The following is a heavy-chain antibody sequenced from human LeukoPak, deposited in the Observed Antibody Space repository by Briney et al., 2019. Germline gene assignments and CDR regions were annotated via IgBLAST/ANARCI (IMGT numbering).Heavy chain of an antibody. V-gene: IGHV1-69*04. Sequence: ASVKVSCKASGYTFTGYYMHWVRQAPGQGLEWMGRIIPILGIANYAQKFQGRVTITADKSTSTAYMELSSLRSEDTAVYYCARDLYSGYDYVDYYYGMDVWGQGTTVTVSS. J-gene: IGHJ6*02. D-gene: IGHD5-12*01. CDR2: IIPILGIA. CDR1: GYTFTGYY. CDR3: ARDLYSGYDYVDYYYGMDV.